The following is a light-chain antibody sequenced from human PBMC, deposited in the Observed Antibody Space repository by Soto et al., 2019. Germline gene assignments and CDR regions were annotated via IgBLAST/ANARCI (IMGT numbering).Light chain of an antibody. J-gene: IGKJ4*01. CDR1: QNVRKY. Sequence: EVVLTQSPGTLSLSPGERVTVSCRASQNVRKYLAWYQQKPGQAPRLVIYGAGTRGTGVPDRFSGSGSGTDFTLTINSLESDDSAVYYCHQYGDSPPTFGGGTKVEI. V-gene: IGKV3-20*01. CDR3: HQYGDSPPT. CDR2: GAG.